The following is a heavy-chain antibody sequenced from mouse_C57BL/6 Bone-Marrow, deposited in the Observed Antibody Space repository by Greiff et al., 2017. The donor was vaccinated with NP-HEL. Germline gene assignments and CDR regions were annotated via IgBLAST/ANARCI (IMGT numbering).Heavy chain of an antibody. CDR1: GYTFTSYD. D-gene: IGHD1-1*01. CDR3: ARRRYYGSSYDWYFDV. Sequence: VQGVESGPELVKPGASVKLSCKASGYTFTSYDINWVKQRPGQGLEWIGWIYPRDGSTKYNEKFKGKATLTVDTSSSTAYMELHSLTSEDSAVYFCARRRYYGSSYDWYFDVWGTGTTVTVSS. J-gene: IGHJ1*03. V-gene: IGHV1-85*01. CDR2: IYPRDGST.